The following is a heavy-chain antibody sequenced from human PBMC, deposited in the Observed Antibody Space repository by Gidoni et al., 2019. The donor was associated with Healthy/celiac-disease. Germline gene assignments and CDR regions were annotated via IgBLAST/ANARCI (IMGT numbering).Heavy chain of an antibody. V-gene: IGHV1-8*01. J-gene: IGHJ4*02. CDR2: MNPNSGNT. CDR1: GYTFTSYD. D-gene: IGHD3-3*01. CDR3: ARQYYDFWSGYYYFDY. Sequence: QVQLVQSGAEVKKPGASVKVSCKASGYTFTSYDINWVRQATGQGLEWMGWMNPNSGNTGYAQKFQGRVTMTRNTSISTAYMELSSLRSEDTAVYYCARQYYDFWSGYYYFDYWGQGTLVTVSS.